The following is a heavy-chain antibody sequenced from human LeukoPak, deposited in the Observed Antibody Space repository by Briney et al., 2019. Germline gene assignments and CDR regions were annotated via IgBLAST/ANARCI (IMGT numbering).Heavy chain of an antibody. J-gene: IGHJ6*03. Sequence: PSETLSLTCTVSGGSISSYYWGWIRQPAGKGLEWIGRIYTSGSTNYNPSLKSRVTMSVDTSKNQFSLKLSSVTAADTAVYYCARESYGGYYYYYYMDVWGKGTTVTISS. CDR3: ARESYGGYYYYYYMDV. V-gene: IGHV4-4*07. CDR2: IYTSGST. CDR1: GGSISSYY. D-gene: IGHD5-18*01.